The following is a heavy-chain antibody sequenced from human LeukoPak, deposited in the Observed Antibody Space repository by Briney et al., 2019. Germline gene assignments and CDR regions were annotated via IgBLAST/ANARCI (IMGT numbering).Heavy chain of an antibody. V-gene: IGHV3-30*02. D-gene: IGHD3-9*01. Sequence: GGSLRLSCAASGFTLRGYGMHWVRQAPGKGLEWVAFIRSDGSDKSYADSVKGRFTISRDNSKNTLYLQMNSLRAEDTAVYYCAKDPPRYFDWPGIFDYWGQGTLVTVSS. CDR3: AKDPPRYFDWPGIFDY. J-gene: IGHJ4*02. CDR2: IRSDGSDK. CDR1: GFTLRGYG.